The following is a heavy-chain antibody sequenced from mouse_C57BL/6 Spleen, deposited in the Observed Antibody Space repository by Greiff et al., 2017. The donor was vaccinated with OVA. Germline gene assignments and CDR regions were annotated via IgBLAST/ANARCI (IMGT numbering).Heavy chain of an antibody. D-gene: IGHD2-2*01. CDR3: AREERGGYDGMDY. CDR2: INPNNGGT. CDR1: GYTFTDYN. V-gene: IGHV1-22*01. J-gene: IGHJ4*01. Sequence: EVKLVESGPELVKPGASVKMSCKASGYTFTDYNMHWVKQSHGKSLEWIGYINPNNGGTSYNQKFKGKATLTVNKSSSTAYMELRSLTSEDSAVYYCAREERGGYDGMDYWGQGTSVTVSS.